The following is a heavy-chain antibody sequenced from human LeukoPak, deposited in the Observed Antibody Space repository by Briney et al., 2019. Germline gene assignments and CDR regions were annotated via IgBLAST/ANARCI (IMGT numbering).Heavy chain of an antibody. V-gene: IGHV1-2*02. Sequence: GASVKVSCKASGYTFTGYYLHWVRQAPGQGLEWMGWINPNSGGTNFAQKFQGRVTMARDTSISTAYMELSWLTSDDTAVYYCARGQDYDILTGSYYYYMDVWGKGTTVTVSS. D-gene: IGHD3-9*01. CDR1: GYTFTGYY. J-gene: IGHJ6*03. CDR3: ARGQDYDILTGSYYYYMDV. CDR2: INPNSGGT.